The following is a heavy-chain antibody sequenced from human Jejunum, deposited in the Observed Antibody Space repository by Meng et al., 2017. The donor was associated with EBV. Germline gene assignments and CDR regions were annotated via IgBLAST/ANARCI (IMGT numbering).Heavy chain of an antibody. CDR3: ARKYGGDY. CDR2: IYGDGRT. V-gene: IGHV3-53*01. D-gene: IGHD2-2*01. J-gene: IGHJ4*02. Sequence: EVQVVWPEGGLIQLGGALCLSCSASGSTGRGSYTGWVRQAPGKGLEWVSVIYGDGRTYYADYVKGRFTISRDSSKNTIYLQMNSLRVDDTALYYCARKYGGDYWGQGTLVTVSS. CDR1: GSTGRGSY.